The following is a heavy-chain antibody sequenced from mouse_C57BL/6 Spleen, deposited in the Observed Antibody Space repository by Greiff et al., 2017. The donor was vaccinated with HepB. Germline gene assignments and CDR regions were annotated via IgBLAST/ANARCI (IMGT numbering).Heavy chain of an antibody. CDR3: AREGWGSRYFDV. CDR2: IHPNSGST. V-gene: IGHV1-64*01. CDR1: GYTFTSYW. D-gene: IGHD1-1*01. J-gene: IGHJ1*03. Sequence: VQLQQPGAELVKPGASVKLSCKASGYTFTSYWMHWVKQRPGQGLEWIGMIHPNSGSTNYNEKFKSKATLTVDKSSSTAYMQIISLTSEDSAVYYCAREGWGSRYFDVWGTGTTVTGSS.